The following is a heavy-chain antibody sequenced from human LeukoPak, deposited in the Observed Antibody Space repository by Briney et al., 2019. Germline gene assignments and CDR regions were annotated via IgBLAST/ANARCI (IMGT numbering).Heavy chain of an antibody. CDR2: IIPIFGTA. D-gene: IGHD2-2*01. V-gene: IGHV1-69*01. Sequence: SVKVSCKASGGTFSSYAISWVRQAPGQGLEWMGGIIPIFGTASYAQKFQGRVTITADESTSTAYMELSSLRSEDTAVYYCARGVGYCSSTSCYGNDYWGQGTLVTVSS. J-gene: IGHJ4*02. CDR3: ARGVGYCSSTSCYGNDY. CDR1: GGTFSSYA.